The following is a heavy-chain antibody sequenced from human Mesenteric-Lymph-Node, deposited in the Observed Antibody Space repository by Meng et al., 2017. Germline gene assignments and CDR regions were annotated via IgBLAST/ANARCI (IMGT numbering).Heavy chain of an antibody. CDR3: ASRDIYSFDF. CDR1: GLTVSRKY. D-gene: IGHD2-21*01. J-gene: IGHJ4*02. CDR2: MYSGGTT. V-gene: IGHV3-66*01. Sequence: EVQLVESGGGLVQPGVSLRLACAASGLTVSRKYMSWVRQAPGKGVEWVSLMYSGGTTSYADSVKGRFTILRDNSKNTLYLQMNNLRAEDTAIYYCASRDIYSFDFWGQGTLVTVSS.